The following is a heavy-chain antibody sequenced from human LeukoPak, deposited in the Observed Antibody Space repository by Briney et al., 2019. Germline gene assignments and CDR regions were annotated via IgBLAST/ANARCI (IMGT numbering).Heavy chain of an antibody. V-gene: IGHV4-39*07. J-gene: IGHJ6*02. Sequence: SETLSLTCTVSGGSISSYYWSWIRQPPGKGLEWIGSIYYSGSTYYNPSLKSRVTISVDTSKNQFSLKLSSVTAADTAVCYCARDGGSGLYYYYGMDVWGQGTTVTVSS. CDR1: GGSISSYY. D-gene: IGHD2-15*01. CDR2: IYYSGST. CDR3: ARDGGSGLYYYYGMDV.